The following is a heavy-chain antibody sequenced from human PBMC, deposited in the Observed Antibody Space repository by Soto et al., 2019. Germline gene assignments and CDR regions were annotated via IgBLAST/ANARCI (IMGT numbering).Heavy chain of an antibody. Sequence: SETLSLTCTVSGGSIRSGGYYWSWIRQHPGKGLEWIGCIYYSGTTYYNPSLRSRVTISMDTSKNQFSLKLSSVTAADTAVYYCARTLYSSGWAPFDYWGQGTLVTVSS. D-gene: IGHD6-19*01. J-gene: IGHJ4*02. V-gene: IGHV4-31*03. CDR1: GGSIRSGGYY. CDR3: ARTLYSSGWAPFDY. CDR2: IYYSGTT.